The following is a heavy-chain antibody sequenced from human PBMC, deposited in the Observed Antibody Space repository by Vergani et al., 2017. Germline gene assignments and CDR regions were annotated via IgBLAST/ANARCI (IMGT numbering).Heavy chain of an antibody. CDR3: ARDGEKVGYRRHNYLDF. Sequence: EVQLVESGGGLVQPGGSLRLSCAASGFTFSRHWMHWVRQAPGKGLVWVSRVNPEGTNTPYADSVKDRFTISRDNAKSTLYLHMSSLRAEDTAIYYCARDGEKVGYRRHNYLDFWGQGTLVTVSS. V-gene: IGHV3-74*01. CDR2: VNPEGTNT. D-gene: IGHD6-25*01. CDR1: GFTFSRHW. J-gene: IGHJ4*02.